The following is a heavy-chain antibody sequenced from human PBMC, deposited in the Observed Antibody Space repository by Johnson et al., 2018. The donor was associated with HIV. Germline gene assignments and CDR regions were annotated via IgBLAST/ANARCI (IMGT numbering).Heavy chain of an antibody. D-gene: IGHD3-22*01. J-gene: IGHJ3*02. Sequence: VQLVESGGGLVQPGGSLRLSCAASGFTVSSNYMSWVRQAPGKGLEWVSVIYSGGSTYYADSVKGRFTISRDNSKNTLYLQMNSLRAEDTALYYCAREGTEYMIVVVTSRDDALDSWGQGTMVTVSS. CDR2: IYSGGST. CDR1: GFTVSSNY. CDR3: AREGTEYMIVVVTSRDDALDS. V-gene: IGHV3-66*01.